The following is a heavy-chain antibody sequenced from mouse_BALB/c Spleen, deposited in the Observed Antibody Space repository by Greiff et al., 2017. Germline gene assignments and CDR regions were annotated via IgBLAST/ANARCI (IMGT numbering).Heavy chain of an antibody. V-gene: IGHV1-54*01. Sequence: QVQLQQSGAELVRPGTSVKVSCKASGYAFTNYLIEWVKQRPGQGLEWIGVINPGSGGTNYNEKFKGKATLTADKSSSTAYMQLSSLTSDDSAVYFCARGLAYAMDYWGQGTSVTVSS. CDR2: INPGSGGT. CDR1: GYAFTNYL. J-gene: IGHJ4*01. CDR3: ARGLAYAMDY. D-gene: IGHD3-3*01.